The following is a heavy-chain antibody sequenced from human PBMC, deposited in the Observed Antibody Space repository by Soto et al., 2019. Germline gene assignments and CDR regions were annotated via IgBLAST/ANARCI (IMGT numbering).Heavy chain of an antibody. CDR2: ISGSGGST. CDR3: AKDRPKSTALRFLEWLSPTTFDY. CDR1: GFTFSSYA. D-gene: IGHD3-3*01. Sequence: EVQLLESGGGLVQPGGSLRLSCAASGFTFSSYAMSWVRQAPGKGLEWVSAISGSGGSTYYADSVKGRFTISRDNSKNTLYLQMNSLRAEDTAVYYCAKDRPKSTALRFLEWLSPTTFDYWGQGTLVTVSS. J-gene: IGHJ4*02. V-gene: IGHV3-23*01.